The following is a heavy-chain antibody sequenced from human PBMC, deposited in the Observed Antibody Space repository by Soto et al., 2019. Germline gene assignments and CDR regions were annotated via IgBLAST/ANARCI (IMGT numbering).Heavy chain of an antibody. CDR2: IKSKAAGGTT. V-gene: IGHV3-15*07. D-gene: IGHD6-19*01. CDR1: GFTFSEAW. CDR3: TTDSPVAGGGPL. Sequence: EVQLAESGGGLVQPGGSLRLSCAASGFTFSEAWMNWVRQAPGKGLEWVGRIKSKAAGGTTDYVAPVKGRFTISRDDSTNTLFLQMNSLKTEDTAVYYCTTDSPVAGGGPLWGQGTLVTVSS. J-gene: IGHJ4*02.